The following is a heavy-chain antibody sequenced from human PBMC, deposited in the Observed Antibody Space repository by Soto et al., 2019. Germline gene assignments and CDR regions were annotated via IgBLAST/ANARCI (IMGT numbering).Heavy chain of an antibody. Sequence: LETLPHTCAVYGGSSSGYYWSWIRQPPGKGLEWIGEINHSGTTNYNPSLESRVTISVDTSKNQFSLKLTSVTAADTAVYYCARARYCTSASCPGYFQHWGQGTLVTVSS. D-gene: IGHD2-2*01. CDR1: GGSSSGYY. J-gene: IGHJ1*01. V-gene: IGHV4-34*01. CDR3: ARARYCTSASCPGYFQH. CDR2: INHSGTT.